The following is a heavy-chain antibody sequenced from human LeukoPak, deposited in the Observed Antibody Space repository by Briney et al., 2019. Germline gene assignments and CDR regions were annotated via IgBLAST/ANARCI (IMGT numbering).Heavy chain of an antibody. J-gene: IGHJ4*02. V-gene: IGHV3-21*01. CDR1: GFTFSSYS. CDR3: ARDAMVRGYDYYFGY. Sequence: GGSLRLSCAASGFTFSSYSMNWVRQAPGKGLEWVSSISSSSSYIYYADSVKGRFTISRDNAKNSLYLQMNSLRAEDTAVYYCARDAMVRGYDYYFGYWGQGTLVTVSS. CDR2: ISSSSSYI. D-gene: IGHD3-10*01.